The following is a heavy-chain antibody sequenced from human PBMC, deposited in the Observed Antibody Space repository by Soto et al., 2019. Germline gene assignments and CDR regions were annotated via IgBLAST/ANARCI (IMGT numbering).Heavy chain of an antibody. Sequence: GGSLRLSCAASGFTFSKSSMNWVRQPPGKGLEWLSSISTNSNYIRCADSVKGRFTISRDNAKNSLSLQMMNLRADDTAMYYCATDTGDIEVVPATTWGRGTLVTVSS. CDR2: ISTNSNYI. CDR3: ATDTGDIEVVPATT. CDR1: GFTFSKSS. V-gene: IGHV3-21*04. J-gene: IGHJ4*02. D-gene: IGHD2-15*01.